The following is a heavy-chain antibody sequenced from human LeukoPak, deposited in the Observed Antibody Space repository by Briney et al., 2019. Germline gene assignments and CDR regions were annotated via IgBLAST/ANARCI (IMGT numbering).Heavy chain of an antibody. CDR1: GASITSWY. D-gene: IGHD1-1*01. V-gene: IGHV4-4*07. CDR3: ATGSGDSDH. J-gene: IGHJ4*01. Sequence: PSETLSLTCTVSGASITSWYWSWLRQPAGKRLERIGRVLNTGTTNYNPSLKSRVTMSLDTSKSQISLSMKSVTAADTAVYYCATGSGDSDHWGHGTRVTISS. CDR2: VLNTGTT.